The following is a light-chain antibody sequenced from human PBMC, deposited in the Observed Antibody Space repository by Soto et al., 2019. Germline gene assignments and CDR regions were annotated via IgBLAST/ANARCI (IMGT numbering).Light chain of an antibody. CDR2: GAS. J-gene: IGKJ4*01. CDR1: QSLNSD. Sequence: ETVMTQSPATLSMSPGERATLSCRASQSLNSDLAWYQQKPGQAPRLLIYGASTRATGIPGRFSGSGSGTEFTLTISSLQSEDFAVYYCQQYKRWPLTFGGGTKVDIK. CDR3: QQYKRWPLT. V-gene: IGKV3-15*01.